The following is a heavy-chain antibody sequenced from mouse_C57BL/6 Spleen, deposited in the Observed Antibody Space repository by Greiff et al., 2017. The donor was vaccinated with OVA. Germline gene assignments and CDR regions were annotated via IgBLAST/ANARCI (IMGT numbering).Heavy chain of an antibody. D-gene: IGHD4-1*01. CDR3: ARNLDWGYFDY. V-gene: IGHV1-81*01. Sequence: QVQLQQSGAELARPGASVKLSCKASGYTFTSYGISWVKQRTGQGLEWIGEIHPRSGNTYYNEKFKGKATLTADKSSSTAYMELRSLTSEDSAVYFCARNLDWGYFDYWGQGTTLTVSS. CDR1: GYTFTSYG. CDR2: IHPRSGNT. J-gene: IGHJ2*01.